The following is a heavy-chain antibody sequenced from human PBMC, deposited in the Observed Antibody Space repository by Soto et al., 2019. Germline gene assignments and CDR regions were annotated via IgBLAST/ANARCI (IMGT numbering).Heavy chain of an antibody. CDR1: GGTFSSYA. J-gene: IGHJ5*02. Sequence: PVKVSCKASGGTFSSYAISWVRQAPGQGLEWMGGIIPIFGTANYAQKFQGRVTITADESTSTAYMELSSLRSEDTAVYYCAKDRPSRYNWNGNWFDPWGQGTPVTVSS. CDR2: IIPIFGTA. D-gene: IGHD1-1*01. V-gene: IGHV1-69*13. CDR3: AKDRPSRYNWNGNWFDP.